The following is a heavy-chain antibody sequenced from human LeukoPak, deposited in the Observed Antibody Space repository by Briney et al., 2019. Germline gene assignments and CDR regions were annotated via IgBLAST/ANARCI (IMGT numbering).Heavy chain of an antibody. V-gene: IGHV4-31*03. CDR2: IYYSGST. CDR3: ARDDGEAWFDP. Sequence: PSETLSLTCTVSGVSISSGGYYWSWIRQHPGKGLEWIGYIYYSGSTYYNPSLKSRVTISVDTSKNQFSLKLSSVTAADTAVYYCARDDGEAWFDPWGQGTLVTVSS. J-gene: IGHJ5*02. CDR1: GVSISSGGYY.